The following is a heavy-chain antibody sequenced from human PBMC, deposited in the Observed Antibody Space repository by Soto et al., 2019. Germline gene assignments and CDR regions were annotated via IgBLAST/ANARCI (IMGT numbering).Heavy chain of an antibody. Sequence: PGGSLRLSCTASGFAFSDYAMTLFRQSPGKGLEWVGFIRSETYGGTTEYAASVKGRFSILIDDSKSIAYLQMNSLKTEDTALYYCNRGISGYLTTLDYWGQGTRFTVSS. CDR2: IRSETYGGTT. J-gene: IGHJ4*02. CDR1: GFAFSDYA. V-gene: IGHV3-49*03. CDR3: NRGISGYLTTLDY. D-gene: IGHD5-12*01.